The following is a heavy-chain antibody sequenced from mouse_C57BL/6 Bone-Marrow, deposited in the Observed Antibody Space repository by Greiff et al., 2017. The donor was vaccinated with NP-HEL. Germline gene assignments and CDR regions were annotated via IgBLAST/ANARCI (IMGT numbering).Heavy chain of an antibody. CDR1: GFTFSSYG. CDR2: ISSGGSYT. V-gene: IGHV5-6*01. CDR3: ARPLLDY. Sequence: EVQGVESGGDLVKPGGSLKLSCAASGFTFSSYGMSWVRQTPDKRLEWVATISSGGSYTYYPDSVKGRFTISRDNAKNTLYLQMSSLKSEDTAMYYCARPLLDYWGQGTTLTVSS. J-gene: IGHJ2*01.